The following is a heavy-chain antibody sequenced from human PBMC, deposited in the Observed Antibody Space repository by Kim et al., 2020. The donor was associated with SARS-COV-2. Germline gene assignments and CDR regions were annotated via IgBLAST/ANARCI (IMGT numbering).Heavy chain of an antibody. Sequence: SETLSLTCTVSGDSLSSDYWSWNRQPAGKGLVWFGRIYTSGRTNYYPSIQSRVTMSVDMSKNQFSLKLSSVTASDPAESYCASSLGHWGQEPMVTVSS. CDR2: IYTSGRT. V-gene: IGHV4-4*07. J-gene: IGHJ4*02. CDR1: GDSLSSDY. CDR3: ASSLGH.